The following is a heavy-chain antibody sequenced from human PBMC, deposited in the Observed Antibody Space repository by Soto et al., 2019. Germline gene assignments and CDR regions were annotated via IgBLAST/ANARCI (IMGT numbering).Heavy chain of an antibody. CDR3: PLGRLITIFEGHCGMAI. V-gene: IGHV3-7*05. D-gene: IGHD3-3*01. CDR1: GFNFNKYW. Sequence: EEQLVESGGGLVQPGGSRRLSCVASGFNFNKYWMSWVRQAPGKGLEWVANIKKDGSEESYVDSVEGRFTISRDNAKSSRSLDMISFRGEDWSVYSFPLGRLITIFEGHCGMAILGEGTTVIVSS. J-gene: IGHJ6*04. CDR2: IKKDGSEE.